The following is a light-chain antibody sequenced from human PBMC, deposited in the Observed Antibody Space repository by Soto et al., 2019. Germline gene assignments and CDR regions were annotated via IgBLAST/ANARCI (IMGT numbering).Light chain of an antibody. CDR1: SSDIGSYNY. CDR2: EVR. J-gene: IGLJ2*01. CDR3: ISYRDYNKFV. Sequence: QSALTQPASVSGSPGQSITISCTGTSSDIGSYNYVAWYQQFPGKTPKLIIYEVRNRPSGVSFRFSGSKSGNTASLTISGLQAEDEADYYCISYRDYNKFVFGEGTKVTVL. V-gene: IGLV2-14*01.